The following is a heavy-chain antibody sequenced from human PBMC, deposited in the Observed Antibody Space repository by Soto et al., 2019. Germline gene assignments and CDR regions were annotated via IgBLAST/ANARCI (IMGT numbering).Heavy chain of an antibody. D-gene: IGHD6-19*01. CDR3: ARWGIAVDGTPLFVEY. CDR2: IYYSGST. J-gene: IGHJ4*02. V-gene: IGHV4-39*01. Sequence: SETLSLTCTVSGGSISSSSYYWGWIRQPPGKGLEWIGSIYYSGSTYYNPSLKSRVTISVDTSKNQFSLKLSSVTAADTAVYYCARWGIAVDGTPLFVEYWGQGTLVTVSS. CDR1: GGSISSSSYY.